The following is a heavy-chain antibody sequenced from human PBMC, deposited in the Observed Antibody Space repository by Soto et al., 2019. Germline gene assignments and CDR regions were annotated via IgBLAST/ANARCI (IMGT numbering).Heavy chain of an antibody. D-gene: IGHD3-16*01. CDR1: GGSFSGYY. Sequence: QVQLQQWGAGLLKPSETLSLTCAVYGGSFSGYYWSWIRQPPGKGLEWIGEINHSGSTNYNPSLTSRGTISVDTCKNHVYLKLSSVTAADTGVYYGASARRSREGVDYWGQGTLVTVSS. CDR3: ASARRSREGVDY. J-gene: IGHJ4*02. V-gene: IGHV4-34*01. CDR2: INHSGST.